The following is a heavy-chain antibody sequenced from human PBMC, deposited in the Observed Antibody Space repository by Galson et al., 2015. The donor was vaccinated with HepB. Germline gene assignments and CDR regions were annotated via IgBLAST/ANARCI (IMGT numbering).Heavy chain of an antibody. V-gene: IGHV3-11*01. CDR3: ARFGYYDTSGYWSDGMDV. J-gene: IGHJ6*02. D-gene: IGHD3-22*01. Sequence: SLRLSCAASGFSFSDYYMTWIRQAPGKGLEWVSYITNSGTTIYYADSVKGRFTIPRDNAKNSLYLQMNSLRAEDAAVYYCARFGYYDTSGYWSDGMDVWGQGTTVTVSS. CDR1: GFSFSDYY. CDR2: ITNSGTTI.